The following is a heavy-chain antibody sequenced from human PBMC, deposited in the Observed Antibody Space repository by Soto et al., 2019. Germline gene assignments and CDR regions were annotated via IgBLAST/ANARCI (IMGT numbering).Heavy chain of an antibody. V-gene: IGHV3-30*18. CDR2: ISYDGSNK. Sequence: PGGSLRLSCAASGFTFSSYGMHWVRQAPGKGLEWVAVISYDGSNKYYADSVKGRFTISRDNSKNTLYLQMNSLRAEDTAVYYCAKDVSPYDILTRSSSSGGQGTLLTVSP. CDR3: AKDVSPYDILTRSSSS. J-gene: IGHJ4*02. D-gene: IGHD3-9*01. CDR1: GFTFSSYG.